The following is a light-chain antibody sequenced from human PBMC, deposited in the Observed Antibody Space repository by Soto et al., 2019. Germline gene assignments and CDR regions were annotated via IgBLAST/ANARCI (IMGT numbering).Light chain of an antibody. J-gene: IGLJ2*01. V-gene: IGLV2-14*03. Sequence: QSALTQPASVSGSPGQSITISCTGTSSDVGASTYVSWYQQHPTKAPKLMLYDFSSRPSGVSNRFSGSKSGNTASLTISGLQAEDEADYYCSSYTSSSTLVFGGGTKVTVL. CDR3: SSYTSSSTLV. CDR2: DFS. CDR1: SSDVGASTY.